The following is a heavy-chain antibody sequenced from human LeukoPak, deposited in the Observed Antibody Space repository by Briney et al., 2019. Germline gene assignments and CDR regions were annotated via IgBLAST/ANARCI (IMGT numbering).Heavy chain of an antibody. Sequence: SETLSLTCTVPGGSIRSYYWSWIRQPPRKGLECIGYIYYTGSTNYNYKPSLKSRATISVDTSKNQYSLKLSSVTAADTAVYYCARHGPRRDGYNYDYWGQGTLVTVSS. CDR2: IYYTGST. CDR3: ARHGPRRDGYNYDY. V-gene: IGHV4-59*08. CDR1: GGSIRSYY. J-gene: IGHJ4*02. D-gene: IGHD5-24*01.